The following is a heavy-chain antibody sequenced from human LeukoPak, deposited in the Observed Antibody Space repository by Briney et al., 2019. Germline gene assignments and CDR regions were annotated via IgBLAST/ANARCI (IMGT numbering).Heavy chain of an antibody. CDR2: ISYDGSNK. D-gene: IGHD4-23*01. V-gene: IGHV3-30*04. CDR3: ARARVTQAEFDY. Sequence: GGSLRLSCAASGFTFSSYAMHWVRQAPGKGLEWVAVISYDGSNKYYADSVKGRFTISGDNSKNTLYLQMNSLRAEDTAVYYCARARVTQAEFDYWGQGTLVTVSS. J-gene: IGHJ4*02. CDR1: GFTFSSYA.